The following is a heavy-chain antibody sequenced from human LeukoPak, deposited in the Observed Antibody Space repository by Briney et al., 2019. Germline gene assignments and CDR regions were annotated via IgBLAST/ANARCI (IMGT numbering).Heavy chain of an antibody. Sequence: GGSLRLSCAASGFIFSFYCMHWVRQAPGKGPMWVSRICPDGTGISYADSVKARFTTSRDDAKNTVYLQMNSLREEDTAVYYCVRDFRSADYWGQGTLVTVSS. CDR3: VRDFRSADY. CDR1: GFIFSFYC. V-gene: IGHV3-74*01. J-gene: IGHJ4*02. CDR2: ICPDGTGI.